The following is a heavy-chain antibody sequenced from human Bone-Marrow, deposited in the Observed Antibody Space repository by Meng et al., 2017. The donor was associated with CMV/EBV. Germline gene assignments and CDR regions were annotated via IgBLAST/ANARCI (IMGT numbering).Heavy chain of an antibody. CDR2: IYYSGST. D-gene: IGHD2-2*01. J-gene: IGHJ5*02. CDR3: ATWRWGIVVVPAPKLKLDP. Sequence: SETLSLTCTVSGGSISSSSYYWGWIRQPPGKGLEWIGSIYYSGSTYYNPSLKSRVTISVDTSKNQFSLKLSSVTAADTAVYYCATWRWGIVVVPAPKLKLDPCGEGTLVTVSS. V-gene: IGHV4-39*07. CDR1: GGSISSSSYY.